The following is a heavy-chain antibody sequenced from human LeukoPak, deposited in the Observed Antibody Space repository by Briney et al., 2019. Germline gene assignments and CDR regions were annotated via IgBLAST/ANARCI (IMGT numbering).Heavy chain of an antibody. CDR1: GYTFTSYY. J-gene: IGHJ4*02. CDR2: INPSGGST. CDR3: ARDRAPGGYSGYDLGY. Sequence: ASVKVSCKASGYTFTSYYMHWVRQAPGQGLEWMGIINPSGGSTSYAQKFQGRVTMTRDMSTSTVYMELSSLRSEDTAVYYCARDRAPGGYSGYDLGYWGQGTLVTVSS. D-gene: IGHD5-12*01. V-gene: IGHV1-46*01.